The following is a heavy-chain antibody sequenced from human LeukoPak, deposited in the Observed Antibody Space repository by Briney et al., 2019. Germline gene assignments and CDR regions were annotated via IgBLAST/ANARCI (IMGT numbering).Heavy chain of an antibody. D-gene: IGHD3-22*01. Sequence: GGALRLSCTASGYTFSTNYMSWVRQAPGKGLEWVSVIYSGGSTYYSDSVKDRFTTSRNNSMNTKYFQMKILITEDTAMYYYARDRCSGYFYAWGQGTPVTVSS. CDR1: GYTFSTNY. CDR3: ARDRCSGYFYA. V-gene: IGHV3-53*01. J-gene: IGHJ5*02. CDR2: IYSGGST.